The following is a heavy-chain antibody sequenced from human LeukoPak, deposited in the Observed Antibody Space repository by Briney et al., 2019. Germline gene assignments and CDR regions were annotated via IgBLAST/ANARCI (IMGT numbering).Heavy chain of an antibody. CDR2: IYTSGST. J-gene: IGHJ4*02. CDR3: ARHEELGQFDY. D-gene: IGHD3-10*01. V-gene: IGHV4-4*07. Sequence: PSETLSLTCNVSGDSISSYYWSWIRQPAGKGLEWIGRIYTSGSTNYNPSLKSRVTMSVDTSKNQFSLKLSSVTAADTAVYYCARHEELGQFDYWGQGTLVTVSS. CDR1: GDSISSYY.